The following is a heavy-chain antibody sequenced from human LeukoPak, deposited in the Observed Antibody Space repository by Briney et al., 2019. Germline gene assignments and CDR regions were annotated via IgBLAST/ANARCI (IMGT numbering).Heavy chain of an antibody. V-gene: IGHV4-31*03. CDR2: IYYSGST. J-gene: IGHJ5*02. Sequence: PSQTLSLTCTVSGGSISSGGYYWSWIRQHPGKGLAWIGYIYYSGSTYYNPSLKSRVTISVDTSKNQFSLKLGSVTAADTAVYYCARGPNYGYNWFDPWGQGTLVTVSS. D-gene: IGHD4-17*01. CDR3: ARGPNYGYNWFDP. CDR1: GGSISSGGYY.